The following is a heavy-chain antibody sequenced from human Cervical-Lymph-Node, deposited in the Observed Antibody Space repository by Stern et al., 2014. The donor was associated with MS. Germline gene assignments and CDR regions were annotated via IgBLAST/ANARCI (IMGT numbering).Heavy chain of an antibody. Sequence: VQLVQSGPEVKKPGASVKVSCKSSGYTFSSYGISWVRQAPGQGLEYMGWINAHNGQTNYAQRFQGRVVLTTDPSTTTTYLELRSLRSDDTAVYYCARERGYYETSGYYAMKDGYWGQGTPVTVSS. D-gene: IGHD3-22*01. J-gene: IGHJ4*02. CDR1: GYTFSSYG. CDR3: ARERGYYETSGYYAMKDGY. CDR2: INAHNGQT. V-gene: IGHV1-18*01.